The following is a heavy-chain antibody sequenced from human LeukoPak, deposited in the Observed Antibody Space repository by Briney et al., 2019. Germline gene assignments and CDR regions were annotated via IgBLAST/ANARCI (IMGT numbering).Heavy chain of an antibody. Sequence: PGGSLRLSCAASGFTFSSYAMSWVRQAPGKGLEWVSTISGSGDSTYYADSVKGRFTISRDNSKNTLYLQMNSLRADDTAVYYCAKGRSGVVVAAPNYWGQGTPVTVSS. CDR3: AKGRSGVVVAAPNY. CDR1: GFTFSSYA. D-gene: IGHD2-15*01. CDR2: ISGSGDST. V-gene: IGHV3-23*01. J-gene: IGHJ4*02.